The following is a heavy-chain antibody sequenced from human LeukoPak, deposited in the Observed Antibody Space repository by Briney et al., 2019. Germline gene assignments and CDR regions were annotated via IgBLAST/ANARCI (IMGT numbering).Heavy chain of an antibody. V-gene: IGHV3-23*01. J-gene: IGHJ4*02. D-gene: IGHD1-26*01. Sequence: GGSLRLSCAVSGFTFSSFAMSWVRQAPGKGLEWVSDIRGSGGATSYADSAKGRFTISRDISRNTLYLQMNSLRAEDTAVYYRAKDRRDSGSDAWDYWGRGTLVTVSS. CDR3: AKDRRDSGSDAWDY. CDR2: IRGSGGAT. CDR1: GFTFSSFA.